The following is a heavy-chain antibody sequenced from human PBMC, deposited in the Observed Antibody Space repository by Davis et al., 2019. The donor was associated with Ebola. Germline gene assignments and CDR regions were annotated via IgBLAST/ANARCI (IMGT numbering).Heavy chain of an antibody. CDR1: GFTFSTYW. Sequence: PGGSLRLSCAASGFTFSTYWMHWVRQLPGKGLVWVSRINTDGDNTSYADSVEGRFTISRDNSKSTLSLQMNSLRVEDTAVYYCVAINYDFLTGYFQDYWGQGTFVTVSS. D-gene: IGHD3-9*01. J-gene: IGHJ4*02. CDR3: VAINYDFLTGYFQDY. V-gene: IGHV3-74*01. CDR2: INTDGDNT.